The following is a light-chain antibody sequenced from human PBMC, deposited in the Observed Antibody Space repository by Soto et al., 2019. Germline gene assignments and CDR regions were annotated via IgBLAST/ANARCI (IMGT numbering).Light chain of an antibody. CDR1: QTVNTW. V-gene: IGKV1-12*01. CDR3: QQANSFPWT. J-gene: IGKJ1*01. Sequence: DIQLTQSPSTLSASVGERVTITCRASQTVNTWLAWYQHKPGKAPKLLIYAASSLQSGVPSRFSGSGSGTDFTLTISSLQPEDFATYYCQQANSFPWTFGQGTKVDIK. CDR2: AAS.